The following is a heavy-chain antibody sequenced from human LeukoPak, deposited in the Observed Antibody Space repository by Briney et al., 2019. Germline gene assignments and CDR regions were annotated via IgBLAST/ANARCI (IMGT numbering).Heavy chain of an antibody. D-gene: IGHD3-3*01. Sequence: GASVKVSCKASGYTFTSYAMHWVRQAPGQRLEWMGWINAGNGNTKYSQKSQGRVTITRDTSASTAYMELSSLRSEDTAVYYCARDYVGGDFWSGYYTESLDYWGQGTLVTVSS. CDR2: INAGNGNT. CDR1: GYTFTSYA. V-gene: IGHV1-3*01. J-gene: IGHJ4*02. CDR3: ARDYVGGDFWSGYYTESLDY.